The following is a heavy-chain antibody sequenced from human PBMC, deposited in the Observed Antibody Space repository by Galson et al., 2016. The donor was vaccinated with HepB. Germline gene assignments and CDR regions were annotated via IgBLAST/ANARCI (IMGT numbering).Heavy chain of an antibody. CDR3: AKGRYCGGDGYSSDY. V-gene: IGHV3-23*01. D-gene: IGHD2-21*02. CDR1: GFTFTNNI. CDR2: ISGGGVST. J-gene: IGHJ4*02. Sequence: SLRLSCAASGFTFTNNIMSWVRQAPGKGLQWVSGISGGGVSTHYADSVKGRFTISRDNSKNTLYLQMNSLRAEDTAVYYCAKGRYCGGDGYSSDYWGQGTLVTVSS.